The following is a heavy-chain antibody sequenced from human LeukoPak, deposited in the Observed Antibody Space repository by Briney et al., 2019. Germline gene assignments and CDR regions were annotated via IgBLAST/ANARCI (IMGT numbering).Heavy chain of an antibody. V-gene: IGHV4-4*07. CDR2: IYTSGST. CDR3: ARGYQQLVGPYYYYGMDV. J-gene: IGHJ6*02. Sequence: SETLSLTCTVSGGSISSYYWSWIRQPAGKGLEWIGRIYTSGSTNCNPSLKSRVTMSVDTSKNQFSLKLSSVTAADTAVYYCARGYQQLVGPYYYYGMDVWGQGATVTVSS. CDR1: GGSISSYY. D-gene: IGHD6-13*01.